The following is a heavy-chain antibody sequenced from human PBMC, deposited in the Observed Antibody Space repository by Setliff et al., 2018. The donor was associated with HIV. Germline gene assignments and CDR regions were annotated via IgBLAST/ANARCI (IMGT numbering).Heavy chain of an antibody. Sequence: GGSLRLSCAASGFTFSSYWMSWVRQAPGKGLEWVANIKQDGSEKYYVDSVKGRFTISRDNAKNSLYLQMNSLRAEDTAVYYCARDRVISVRGVLRSTFDPWGRGTRVTVSS. CDR1: GFTFSSYW. V-gene: IGHV3-7*01. D-gene: IGHD3-10*01. J-gene: IGHJ5*02. CDR2: IKQDGSEK. CDR3: ARDRVISVRGVLRSTFDP.